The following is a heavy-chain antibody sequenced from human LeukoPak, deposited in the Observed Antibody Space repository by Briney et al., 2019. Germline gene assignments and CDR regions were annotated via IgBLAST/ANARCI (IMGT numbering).Heavy chain of an antibody. V-gene: IGHV3-11*01. D-gene: IGHD3-3*01. CDR3: ARRLQYYDFPFDY. CDR2: ISSSGSTI. J-gene: IGHJ4*02. CDR1: GFTFSDYY. Sequence: GGSLRLSCAASGFTFSDYYMSWIRQAPGKGLEWVSYISSSGSTIYYADSVKGRFAISRDNAKNSLYLQMNSLRAEDTAVYYCARRLQYYDFPFDYWGQGTLVTVSS.